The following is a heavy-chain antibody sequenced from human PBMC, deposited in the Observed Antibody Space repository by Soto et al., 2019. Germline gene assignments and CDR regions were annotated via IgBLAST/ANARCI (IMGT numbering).Heavy chain of an antibody. CDR2: IYYSGST. V-gene: IGHV4-61*01. J-gene: IGHJ6*02. D-gene: IGHD3-9*01. CDR1: GGSVRSGSYY. CDR3: ARGLRDFDWLYMGGDFYYYGMDV. Sequence: PSETLSLTCTVSGGSVRSGSYYWSWIRQPPGKGLEWIGYIYYSGSTNYNPSLKSRITMSVDTSKNQFSLKLSSVSAADTAVYYCARGLRDFDWLYMGGDFYYYGMDVWGQGTTVIVSS.